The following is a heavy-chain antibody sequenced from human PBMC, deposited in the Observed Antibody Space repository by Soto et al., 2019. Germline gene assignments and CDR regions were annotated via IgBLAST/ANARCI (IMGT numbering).Heavy chain of an antibody. D-gene: IGHD5-12*01. CDR3: ARGMEMATMMNGADY. CDR1: GFTFSSYG. J-gene: IGHJ4*02. CDR2: VSYDGRNE. Sequence: QVQLVESGGGVVQPGRSLRLSCAASGFTFSSYGMHWVRQAPGKGLEWVAVVSYDGRNEYYADSVTGRFAISRDNSKNTLYLQMNSLRAEDTAVYYCARGMEMATMMNGADYWGQGTLVTVSS. V-gene: IGHV3-30*03.